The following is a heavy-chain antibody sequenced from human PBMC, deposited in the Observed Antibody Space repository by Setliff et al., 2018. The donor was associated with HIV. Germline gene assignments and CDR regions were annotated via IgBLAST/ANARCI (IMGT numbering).Heavy chain of an antibody. CDR1: GGSISSGSYY. V-gene: IGHV4-61*09. J-gene: IGHJ4*02. CDR3: ARGGFYSSDYYLLDY. CDR2: IYTSGST. Sequence: PSETLSLTCTVSGGSISSGSYYWTWIRQPAGKGLEWIGQIYTSGSTNYNPSLKSRVTISVDTSKNQFSLKLTSVTAADTAVYYCARGGFYSSDYYLLDYWGQGTLVTVSS. D-gene: IGHD6-19*01.